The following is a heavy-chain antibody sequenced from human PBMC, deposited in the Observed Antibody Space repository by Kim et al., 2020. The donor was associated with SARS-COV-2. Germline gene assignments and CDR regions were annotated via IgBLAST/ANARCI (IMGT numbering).Heavy chain of an antibody. CDR2: GT. D-gene: IGHD2-21*01. J-gene: IGHJ6*02. CDR3: ARGDSYGMDV. V-gene: IGHV1-2*02. Sequence: GTNYAQKFQGRVTMTRDTSISTAYMELSRLRSDDTAVYYCARGDSYGMDVWGQGTTVTVSS.